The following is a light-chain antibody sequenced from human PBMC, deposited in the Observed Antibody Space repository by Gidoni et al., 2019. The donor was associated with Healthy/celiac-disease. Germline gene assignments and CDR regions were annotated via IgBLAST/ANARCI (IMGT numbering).Light chain of an antibody. CDR2: KAS. CDR1: QSISSW. Sequence: DIQMTQSPSTLSASVGDRVTITCRASQSISSWLAWYQQKPGKAPKLLIYKASSLESGVPSRFSGSGSGTEFTLTISSLKPDDFATYYCKQYRTFGQGTKVEIK. V-gene: IGKV1-5*03. J-gene: IGKJ1*01. CDR3: KQYRT.